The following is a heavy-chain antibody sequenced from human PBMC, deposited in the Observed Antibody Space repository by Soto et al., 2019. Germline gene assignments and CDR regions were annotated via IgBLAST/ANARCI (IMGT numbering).Heavy chain of an antibody. CDR1: GGSTSSSDC. CDR2: IQRDGVT. J-gene: IGHJ4*02. Sequence: QVHLQESGPGLVKPSETLSLTCAISGGSTSSSDCWTWVRQPPGEGLQLIGEIQRDGVTNSNSSLKSRLTISLDQSRNQFSLSLTSVTAADAAVYFCAGRPEIHRRWGQGILVPVSP. D-gene: IGHD1-26*01. V-gene: IGHV4-4*02. CDR3: AGRPEIHRR.